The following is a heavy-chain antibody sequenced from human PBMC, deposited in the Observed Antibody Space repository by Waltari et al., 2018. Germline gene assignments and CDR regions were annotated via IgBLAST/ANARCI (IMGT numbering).Heavy chain of an antibody. CDR2: ICYSGST. CDR3: AREEKGYCSSTSCYSNDY. V-gene: IGHV4-30-4*08. D-gene: IGHD2-2*01. J-gene: IGHJ4*02. CDR1: GGSISSGDYY. Sequence: QVQLQESGPGLVKPSQTLSLTCTVSGGSISSGDYYWSWIRQPPGKGLEWIGYICYSGSTYYNPSLKSRVTISVDTSKNQFSLKLSSVTAADTAVYYCAREEKGYCSSTSCYSNDYWGQGTLVTVSS.